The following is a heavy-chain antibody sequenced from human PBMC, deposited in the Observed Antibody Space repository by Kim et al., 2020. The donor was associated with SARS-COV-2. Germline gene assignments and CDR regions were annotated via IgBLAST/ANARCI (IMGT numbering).Heavy chain of an antibody. CDR2: ISYDGSNK. CDR3: ARDTRAIIAAAAYFDY. CDR1: GFTFSSYA. D-gene: IGHD6-13*01. J-gene: IGHJ4*02. V-gene: IGHV3-30-3*01. Sequence: GGSLRLSCAASGFTFSSYALYWVRQAPGKGLEWVAVISYDGSNKYYADSVKGRFTISRDNSKNTLYLQMNSLRAEDTAVYYCARDTRAIIAAAAYFDYWGQGTLVTVSS.